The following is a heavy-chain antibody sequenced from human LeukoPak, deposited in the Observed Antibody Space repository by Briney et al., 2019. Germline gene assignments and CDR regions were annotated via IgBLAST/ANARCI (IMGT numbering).Heavy chain of an antibody. CDR1: GGTFSIYA. D-gene: IGHD5-12*01. J-gene: IGHJ6*02. V-gene: IGHV1-69*04. Sequence: GASVKVSCKASGGTFSIYAISWVRQAPGQGREWMGRIIPILGIANYAQKFQGRVTITADKSTSTAYMELSSLRSEDTAVYYCARGYSGYDSYSGMDVWGQGTTVTVSS. CDR2: IIPILGIA. CDR3: ARGYSGYDSYSGMDV.